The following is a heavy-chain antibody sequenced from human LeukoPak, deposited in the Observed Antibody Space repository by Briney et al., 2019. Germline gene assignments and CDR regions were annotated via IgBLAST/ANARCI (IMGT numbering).Heavy chain of an antibody. J-gene: IGHJ4*02. Sequence: PSETLSLTCAVYGGSFSGYYWTWIRQPPGKGLEWIGSIYYSGNTYYNASLKSQVSISIDTSKNQFSLKLTSVTAADTAVYYCARQTGSGLFILPGGQGTLVTVSS. CDR1: GGSFSGYY. CDR3: ARQTGSGLFILP. D-gene: IGHD3/OR15-3a*01. V-gene: IGHV4-34*01. CDR2: IYYSGNT.